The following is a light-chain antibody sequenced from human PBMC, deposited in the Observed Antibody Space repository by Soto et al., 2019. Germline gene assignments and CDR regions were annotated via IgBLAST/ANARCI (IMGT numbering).Light chain of an antibody. Sequence: EIAMTQSPATLSASPGQRATLSCRASQNVNSNLAWNHQKPGHAHSLLMYNVSTKATGFPARSSGSVSRTEFTLTTGSPQSEDSASYYCQQYNTVYTFGEGTNMEF. CDR3: QQYNTVYT. J-gene: IGKJ2*01. CDR1: QNVNSN. CDR2: NVS. V-gene: IGKV3-15*01.